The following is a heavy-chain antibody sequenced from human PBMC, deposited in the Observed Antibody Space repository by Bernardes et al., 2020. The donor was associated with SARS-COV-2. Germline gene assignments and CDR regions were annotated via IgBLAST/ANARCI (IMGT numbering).Heavy chain of an antibody. CDR3: GRGQYYGMDV. J-gene: IGHJ6*02. CDR2: ISGPGRT. Sequence: GGSLRLSCVASGFTFSTYAMSWVRQAPGKGLEWVSDISGPGRTYYADSVKGRFTISRDNAKNTLYLQMNSLRVEDTAVYYCGRGQYYGMDVWGQGTTVTVSS. V-gene: IGHV3-23*01. CDR1: GFTFSTYA.